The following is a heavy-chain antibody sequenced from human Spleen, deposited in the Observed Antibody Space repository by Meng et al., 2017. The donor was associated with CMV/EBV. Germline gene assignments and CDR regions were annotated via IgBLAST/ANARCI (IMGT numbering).Heavy chain of an antibody. J-gene: IGHJ4*02. D-gene: IGHD3-10*01. CDR3: ARVRGSTVDYFDY. CDR1: GFTFSDYY. V-gene: IGHV3-11*04. Sequence: GESLKISCAASGFTFSDYYMSWIRQAPGKGLEWVSYISTSGFTIYYADSVKGRFTISRDNAKNSLYLQMNSLRAEDTAVFYCARVRGSTVDYFDYWGQGTLVTVSS. CDR2: ISTSGFTI.